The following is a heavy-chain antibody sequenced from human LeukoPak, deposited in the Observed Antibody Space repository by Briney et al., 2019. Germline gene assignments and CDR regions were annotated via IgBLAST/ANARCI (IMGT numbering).Heavy chain of an antibody. CDR2: IWYDGSKK. Sequence: PGRSLRLSCAASGFTFSSYGMHWVRQAPGKGLEWVAVIWYDGSKKNYADSVKGRFTVSRDNSKNTLYLQMSSLRGEDTAVYFCARVSEDHTTGWYEEYFQHWGRGTVVTVSS. V-gene: IGHV3-33*01. J-gene: IGHJ1*01. CDR3: ARVSEDHTTGWYEEYFQH. CDR1: GFTFSSYG. D-gene: IGHD6-19*01.